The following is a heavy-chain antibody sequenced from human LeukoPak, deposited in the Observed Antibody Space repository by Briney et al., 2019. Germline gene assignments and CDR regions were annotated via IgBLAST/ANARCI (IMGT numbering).Heavy chain of an antibody. V-gene: IGHV3-74*01. Sequence: GGSLRLSCAASGFTFSSAAMSWFRQAPGKGLEWVSRINSDGSSTSYADSVKGRFTISRDNAKNTLYLQMNSLRAEDTAVYYCAKPFTYSSSSWLYYWGQGTLVTVSS. CDR1: GFTFSSAA. J-gene: IGHJ4*02. D-gene: IGHD6-6*01. CDR3: AKPFTYSSSSWLYY. CDR2: INSDGSST.